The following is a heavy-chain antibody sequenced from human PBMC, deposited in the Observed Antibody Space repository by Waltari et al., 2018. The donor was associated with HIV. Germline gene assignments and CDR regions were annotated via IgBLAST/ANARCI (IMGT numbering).Heavy chain of an antibody. D-gene: IGHD2-15*01. Sequence: QVSLQQSPSQFKKPGTSVKISCTSSETAFSGSVINWVRQAPGQGLEWIGLMDTKTGSPTYAQVFSGLLILSLDTSVTTSYLQIRALKTNDTATYYCAEGYGAFDFDYWGQGTLITVSP. CDR2: MDTKTGSP. V-gene: IGHV7-4-1*01. CDR1: ETAFSGSV. J-gene: IGHJ4*02. CDR3: AEGYGAFDFDY.